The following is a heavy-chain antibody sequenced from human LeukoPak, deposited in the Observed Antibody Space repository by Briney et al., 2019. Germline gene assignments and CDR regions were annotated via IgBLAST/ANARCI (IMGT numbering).Heavy chain of an antibody. Sequence: ASVKVSCKASGYTFTGYYMHWVRQAPGQGLEWMGWISPNSGGTNYAQKFQGRVTMTRDTSTSTAYMELSRLRSDDTAVYYCARDGYYCSGGSCYSYGNWFDPWGQGTLVTVSS. J-gene: IGHJ5*02. CDR2: ISPNSGGT. D-gene: IGHD2-15*01. CDR1: GYTFTGYY. V-gene: IGHV1-2*02. CDR3: ARDGYYCSGGSCYSYGNWFDP.